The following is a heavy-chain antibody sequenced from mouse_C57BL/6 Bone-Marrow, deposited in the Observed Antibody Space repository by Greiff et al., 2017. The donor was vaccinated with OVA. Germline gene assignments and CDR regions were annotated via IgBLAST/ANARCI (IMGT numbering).Heavy chain of an antibody. CDR1: GLTFSSYG. V-gene: IGHV5-6*01. CDR2: ISSGGSYT. J-gene: IGHJ2*01. CDR3: ARQISASLDY. Sequence: EVKLVESGGDLVKPGGSLKLSCAASGLTFSSYGMSWVRQTPDKRLEWVATISSGGSYTYYPDSVKGRFTISRDNAKNTLYLQMSSLKSEDTAMYYCARQISASLDYWGQGTTLTVSS. D-gene: IGHD1-2*01.